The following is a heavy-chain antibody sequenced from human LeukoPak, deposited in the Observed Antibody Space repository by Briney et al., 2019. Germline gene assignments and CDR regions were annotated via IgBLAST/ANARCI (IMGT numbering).Heavy chain of an antibody. CDR2: IIPIFGTA. D-gene: IGHD1-26*01. J-gene: IGHJ6*03. CDR1: GGTFSSYA. V-gene: IGHV1-69*13. CDR3: ASPPGGKDYYYYMDV. Sequence: GASVKVSCEASGGTFSSYAISWVRQSPGQGLEWMGGIIPIFGTANYAQKFQGIVTITADESTSTAYMELSSLRSEDTAVYYCASPPGGKDYYYYMDVWGKGTTVTVSS.